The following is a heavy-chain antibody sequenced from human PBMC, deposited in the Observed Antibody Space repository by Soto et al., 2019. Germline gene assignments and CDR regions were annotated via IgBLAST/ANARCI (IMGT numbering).Heavy chain of an antibody. V-gene: IGHV4-59*01. Sequence: KPSETLSLTCTVSGGSMRNYFWTWSRQPPGKGLEWIGYIHYSGTTSFFPSYNPSLRSRVTISEDTSKNQFSIKLLSVTTADTAVYFCAAGEASSRNLAPYYLDFWGRGTLVTVSS. D-gene: IGHD6-13*01. CDR3: AAGEASSRNLAPYYLDF. CDR1: GGSMRNYF. J-gene: IGHJ4*02. CDR2: IHYSGTT.